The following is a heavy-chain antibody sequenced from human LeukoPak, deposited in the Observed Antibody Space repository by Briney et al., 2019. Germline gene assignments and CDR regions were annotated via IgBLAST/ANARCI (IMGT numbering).Heavy chain of an antibody. J-gene: IGHJ6*02. CDR3: AREESNYYGMDV. V-gene: IGHV3-74*01. CDR1: GFTFSSYW. Sequence: GGSLRLSCAASGFTFSSYWMHWVRQAPGKGLVWVSRINSDGSSTNYADSVRGRFTISRDNAKNTLYLQMNSLRAEDTAVYYCAREESNYYGMDVWGQGTTVTVSS. D-gene: IGHD3-10*01. CDR2: INSDGSST.